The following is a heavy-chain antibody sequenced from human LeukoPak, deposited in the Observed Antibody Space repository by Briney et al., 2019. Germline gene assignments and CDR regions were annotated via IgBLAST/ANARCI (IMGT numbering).Heavy chain of an antibody. CDR3: ARSYEGRFGHMDV. Sequence: SVSLSCKVSGGTFSSYAISWVRQAPGQGLEWMGGIITIFGTANYTQTFKGRATITTDESTSTAYMELSSLRSEDTAVYYCARSYEGRFGHMDVWGKGTTVTVSS. V-gene: IGHV1-69*05. D-gene: IGHD3-10*01. CDR1: GGTFSSYA. J-gene: IGHJ6*03. CDR2: IITIFGTA.